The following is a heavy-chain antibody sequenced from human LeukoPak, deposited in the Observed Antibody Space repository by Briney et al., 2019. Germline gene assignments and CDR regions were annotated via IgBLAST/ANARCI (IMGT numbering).Heavy chain of an antibody. D-gene: IGHD6-6*01. CDR1: GGSISSYY. Sequence: KTSETLSLTCTVSGGSISSYYWSWIRQPPGKGLEWIGYIYYSGSTNYNPSLKSRVTISVDTSKNQFSLKLSSVTAADTAVYYCARAAYSSSSDFDYWGQGTLVTVSS. V-gene: IGHV4-59*01. CDR2: IYYSGST. J-gene: IGHJ4*02. CDR3: ARAAYSSSSDFDY.